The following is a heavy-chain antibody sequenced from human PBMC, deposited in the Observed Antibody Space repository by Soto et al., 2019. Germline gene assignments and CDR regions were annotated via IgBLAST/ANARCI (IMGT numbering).Heavy chain of an antibody. J-gene: IGHJ4*02. CDR3: AKDRDYYDSSGYYRY. D-gene: IGHD3-22*01. V-gene: IGHV3-23*01. Sequence: PGGSLRLSCAASGFTFSSYAMSWVRQAPGKGLEWVSAISGSGGSTYYADSVKGRFTISRDNSKKTLYLQMNSLRAEDTAVYYCAKDRDYYDSSGYYRYWGQGTLVTVSS. CDR2: ISGSGGST. CDR1: GFTFSSYA.